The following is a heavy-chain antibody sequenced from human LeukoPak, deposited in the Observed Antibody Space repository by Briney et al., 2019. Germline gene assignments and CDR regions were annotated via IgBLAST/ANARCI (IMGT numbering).Heavy chain of an antibody. CDR3: ARGTRRDYYDSSGYHLFDY. Sequence: GGSLRLSCAASEFTLSSYDMHWVRQAPGKGLEWVAFIRYDGSNKYYADSVKGRFTISRDNSKNTLYLQMNSLRAEDTAVYYCARGTRRDYYDSSGYHLFDYWGQGTLVTVSS. D-gene: IGHD3-22*01. J-gene: IGHJ4*02. V-gene: IGHV3-30*02. CDR2: IRYDGSNK. CDR1: EFTLSSYD.